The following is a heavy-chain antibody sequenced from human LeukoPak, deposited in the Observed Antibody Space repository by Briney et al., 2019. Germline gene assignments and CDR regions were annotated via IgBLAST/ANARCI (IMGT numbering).Heavy chain of an antibody. Sequence: PSETLSLTCTVSGGSISSSSYYWGWIRQPPGKGLEWIGSIYYSGSTYYNPSLKSRVTISVDTSKNQFSLKLSSVTAADTAVYYCARDDGGKGFDYWGQGTLVTVSS. CDR3: ARDDGGKGFDY. CDR2: IYYSGST. V-gene: IGHV4-39*07. D-gene: IGHD4-23*01. CDR1: GGSISSSSYY. J-gene: IGHJ4*02.